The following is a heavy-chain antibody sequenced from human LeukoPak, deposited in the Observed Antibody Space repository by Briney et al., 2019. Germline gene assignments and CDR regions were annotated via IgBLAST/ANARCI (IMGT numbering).Heavy chain of an antibody. CDR2: IKQDGSEK. CDR3: AKLDTAMVRSPLWFDP. J-gene: IGHJ5*02. V-gene: IGHV3-7*01. Sequence: QPGGSLRLSCAAPGFTFSIYWMSCVRQAPGKGVDCVGNIKQDGSEKYYVDSVKGRFTISRDNAKNSLYMQMNSLRSEDTALYYCAKLDTAMVRSPLWFDPWGQGTLVTVSS. D-gene: IGHD5-18*01. CDR1: GFTFSIYW.